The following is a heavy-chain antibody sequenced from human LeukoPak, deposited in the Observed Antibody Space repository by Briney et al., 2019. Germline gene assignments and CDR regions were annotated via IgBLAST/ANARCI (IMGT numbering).Heavy chain of an antibody. CDR2: INPNSGGT. V-gene: IGHV1-2*02. CDR3: AREGCSGGSCYGEYYVDI. Sequence: ASVKVSCKASGYTFTGYYMHWVRQAPGQGLEWMGWINPNSGGTNYAQKFQGRVTMTRDTSISTAYMELSRLRSDDTAVYYCAREGCSGGSCYGEYYVDIWGKGTTVTVSS. J-gene: IGHJ6*03. D-gene: IGHD2-15*01. CDR1: GYTFTGYY.